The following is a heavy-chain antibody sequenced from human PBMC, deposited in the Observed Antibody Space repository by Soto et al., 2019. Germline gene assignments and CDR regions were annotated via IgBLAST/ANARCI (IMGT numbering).Heavy chain of an antibody. CDR1: GGSISSSSYY. D-gene: IGHD6-6*01. CDR3: ARPVNLHSSSPYSDPSHYYYMDV. V-gene: IGHV4-39*01. J-gene: IGHJ6*03. Sequence: SETLSLTCTVSGGSISSSSYYWGWIRQPPGKGLEWIGSIYYSGSTYYNPSLKSRVTISVDTSKNQFSLKLSSVTAADTAVYYCARPVNLHSSSPYSDPSHYYYMDVWGKGTTVTVSS. CDR2: IYYSGST.